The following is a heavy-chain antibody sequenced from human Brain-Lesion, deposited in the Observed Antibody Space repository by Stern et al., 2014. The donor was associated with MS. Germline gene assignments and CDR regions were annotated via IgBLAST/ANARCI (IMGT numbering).Heavy chain of an antibody. D-gene: IGHD3-3*01. CDR3: ARDQRGITIFGVVTDYYYLGMDV. J-gene: IGHJ6*02. CDR2: INPNTGGP. V-gene: IGHV1-2*02. CDR1: GYIFTGYY. Sequence: VQLVESGAEVKKPGASVKVSCKTSGYIFTGYYIHWVRQAPGQGLEWMAWINPNTGGPKYAQKFQGRVTMSRDTSISTAYVELSSLTSDDTAVYYCARDQRGITIFGVVTDYYYLGMDVGGQGTTVTVSS.